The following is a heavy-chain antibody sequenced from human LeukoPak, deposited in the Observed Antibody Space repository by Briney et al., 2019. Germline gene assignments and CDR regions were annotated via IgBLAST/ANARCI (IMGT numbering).Heavy chain of an antibody. D-gene: IGHD5-18*01. J-gene: IGHJ4*02. CDR3: ARSGSGYSYGPFDY. CDR1: GFTFRSYW. CDR2: INSEGRST. Sequence: PGGSLRLSCAASGFTFRSYWMHWVRQVPGKGLVWVSRINSEGRSTSYADSVKGRFTISRDNPKNTLYLQMNSMRAEDTAVYYCARSGSGYSYGPFDYWGQGTLVTASS. V-gene: IGHV3-74*01.